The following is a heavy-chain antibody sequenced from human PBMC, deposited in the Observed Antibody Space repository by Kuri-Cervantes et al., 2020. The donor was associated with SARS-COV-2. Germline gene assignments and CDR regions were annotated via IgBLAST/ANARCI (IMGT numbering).Heavy chain of an antibody. D-gene: IGHD3-3*01. CDR3: ARATVLEWLLGPNFDY. J-gene: IGHJ4*02. Sequence: GESLKIPCAASGFTLSGHWIHWVRQAPGKGLVWVSRINPDGSYTNNADSVKGRFTLSRDNAKNMLFLQMNSLRAEDTAVYYCARATVLEWLLGPNFDYWGQGTLVTVSS. V-gene: IGHV3-74*01. CDR2: INPDGSYT. CDR1: GFTLSGHW.